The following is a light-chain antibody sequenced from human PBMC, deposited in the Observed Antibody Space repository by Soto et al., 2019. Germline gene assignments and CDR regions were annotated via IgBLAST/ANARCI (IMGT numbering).Light chain of an antibody. V-gene: IGKV1-39*01. CDR3: QQTYSVSRIT. CDR2: GAS. J-gene: IGKJ3*01. CDR1: QSISSR. Sequence: DIQMTQSPSSLSASVGDRVTIPCRASQSISSRLNWYQQKPGKAPKLLIYGASRLQSGVPSRFSGSGSGTDFTLTISSLQPEDVATYYCQQTYSVSRITFGPGTKVDLK.